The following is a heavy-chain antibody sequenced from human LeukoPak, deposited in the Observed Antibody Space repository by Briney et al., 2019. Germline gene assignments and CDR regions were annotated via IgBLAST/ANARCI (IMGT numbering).Heavy chain of an antibody. CDR2: IYYTGST. Sequence: PSETLSLTCTVSGGSISTYYWSWIRQPPGKGLEWIGYIYYTGSTNYNPSLKSRVTISVDTSKNQFSLKLSPETAADTAVYYCARRPHTGYSGDWGPHDYYYGMNVWGQGTTVTVSS. CDR3: ARRPHTGYSGDWGPHDYYYGMNV. J-gene: IGHJ6*02. V-gene: IGHV4-59*08. D-gene: IGHD6-19*01. CDR1: GGSISTYY.